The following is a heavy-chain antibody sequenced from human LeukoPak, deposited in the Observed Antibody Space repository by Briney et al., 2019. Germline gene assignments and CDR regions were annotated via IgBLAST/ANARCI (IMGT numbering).Heavy chain of an antibody. D-gene: IGHD3-10*01. J-gene: IGHJ6*02. Sequence: ASVKVSCKASGYTFTSYGISWVRQPPGQGREWMGWISAYNGNTNYAQKLQGRVTMPTDTSTSTAYMELSRLRSDDTAVYYCARDGYGSGSYGLYYGMDVWGQGTTVTVSS. CDR2: ISAYNGNT. CDR1: GYTFTSYG. V-gene: IGHV1-18*01. CDR3: ARDGYGSGSYGLYYGMDV.